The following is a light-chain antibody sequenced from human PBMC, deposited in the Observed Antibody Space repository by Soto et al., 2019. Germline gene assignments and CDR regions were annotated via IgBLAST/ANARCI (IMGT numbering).Light chain of an antibody. Sequence: DIQMTQSPSSVSASVGDRVTITCRASQGIRSWLAWYQHKPGKAPNLLIYAASSLQSGVPSRFSGSGSGTDFTLTISSLQPEDFATYYCQQADSFSHTFGQGTKLEIK. CDR2: AAS. CDR1: QGIRSW. V-gene: IGKV1-12*01. J-gene: IGKJ2*01. CDR3: QQADSFSHT.